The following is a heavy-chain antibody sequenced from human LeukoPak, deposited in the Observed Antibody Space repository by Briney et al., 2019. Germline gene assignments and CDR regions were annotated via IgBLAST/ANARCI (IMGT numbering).Heavy chain of an antibody. CDR3: ARVDYDILTGVEPNWFDP. CDR2: VYHTGSS. V-gene: IGHV4-38-2*02. J-gene: IGHJ5*02. Sequence: SETLSLTCTVSGYSISSGYYWGWIRQPPGKGLEWIANVYHTGSSGYNLSLKNRVTMSVDTSKNQFSLKLSSVTAADTAVYYCARVDYDILTGVEPNWFDPWGQGTLVTVSS. D-gene: IGHD3-9*01. CDR1: GYSISSGYY.